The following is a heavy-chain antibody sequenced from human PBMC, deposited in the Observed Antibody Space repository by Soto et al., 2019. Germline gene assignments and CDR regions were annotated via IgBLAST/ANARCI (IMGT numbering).Heavy chain of an antibody. Sequence: KPGGSLRLSCAASGFTFRSYTMDWVRQAPGKGLEWVSSISSSSSDIYYADSVKGRFTVSRDNAKNSLYLQMNSLRAEDTAVYYCASLVAAPSSFSSYYYGMDVWGQGTTVTVSS. D-gene: IGHD6-6*01. CDR1: GFTFRSYT. J-gene: IGHJ6*02. CDR2: ISSSSSDI. CDR3: ASLVAAPSSFSSYYYGMDV. V-gene: IGHV3-21*01.